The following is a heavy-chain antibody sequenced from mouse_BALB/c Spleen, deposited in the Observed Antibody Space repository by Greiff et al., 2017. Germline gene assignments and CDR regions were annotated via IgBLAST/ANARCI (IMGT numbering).Heavy chain of an antibody. CDR1: GFTFSSFG. J-gene: IGHJ4*01. V-gene: IGHV5-17*02. CDR2: ISSGSSTI. Sequence: DVHLVESGGGLVQPGGSRKLSCAASGFTFSSFGMHWVRQAPEKGLEWVAYISSGSSTIYYADTVKGRFTISRDNPKNTLFLQMTSLRSEDTAMYYCARNWLYGNYVYYYAMDYWGQGTSVTVSS. D-gene: IGHD2-1*01. CDR3: ARNWLYGNYVYYYAMDY.